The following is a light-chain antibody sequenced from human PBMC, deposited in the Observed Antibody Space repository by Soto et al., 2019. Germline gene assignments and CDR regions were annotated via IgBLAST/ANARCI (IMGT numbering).Light chain of an antibody. CDR3: QQYNNWPPDRT. CDR1: QSVSSN. CDR2: GAS. V-gene: IGKV3-15*01. J-gene: IGKJ1*01. Sequence: EIVMTQSPATLSVSPGERATLSCRASQSVSSNLAWYQQKPGQAPRLLIYGASTRAPGITARFSGSRSWTEFTLTVSSLQSEDFAIYFCQQYNNWPPDRTFGQGTKVEIK.